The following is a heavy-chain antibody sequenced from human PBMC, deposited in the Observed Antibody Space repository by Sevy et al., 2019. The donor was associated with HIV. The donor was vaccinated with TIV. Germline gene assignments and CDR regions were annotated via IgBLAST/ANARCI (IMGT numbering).Heavy chain of an antibody. V-gene: IGHV3-33*01. Sequence: GGSLRLSCVASGFTFSSYGMHWVRQAPGKGLEWVAVIWYDGSNKYYADSVKGRFTISRDNSKNTLYLQMNSLRAEDTAVYYCARGRYYDSSGYYGHDAFDIWGQGTMVTVSS. CDR2: IWYDGSNK. J-gene: IGHJ3*02. CDR1: GFTFSSYG. D-gene: IGHD3-22*01. CDR3: ARGRYYDSSGYYGHDAFDI.